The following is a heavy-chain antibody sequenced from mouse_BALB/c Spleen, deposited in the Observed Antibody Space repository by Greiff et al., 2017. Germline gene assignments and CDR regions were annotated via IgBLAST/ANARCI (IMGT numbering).Heavy chain of an antibody. V-gene: IGHV5-6*01. Sequence: EVQRVESGGDLVKPGGSLKISCAASGFTFSSYGMSWVRQTPDKRLEWVATISSGGSYTYYPDSVKGRFTITRDNAKNTQYLQMSSLKSEDTAMYYCAGREVMVTTTEYYFDYWGQGTTLTVSS. CDR1: GFTFSSYG. CDR2: ISSGGSYT. J-gene: IGHJ2*01. D-gene: IGHD2-2*01. CDR3: AGREVMVTTTEYYFDY.